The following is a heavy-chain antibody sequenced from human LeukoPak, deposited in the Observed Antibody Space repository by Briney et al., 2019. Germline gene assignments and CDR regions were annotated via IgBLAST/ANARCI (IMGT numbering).Heavy chain of an antibody. V-gene: IGHV3-7*01. CDR3: ARDTYYDSSGYYA. CDR1: GFTFSSYW. J-gene: IGHJ5*02. D-gene: IGHD3-22*01. CDR2: IKQDGSEK. Sequence: GGSLRLSCAASGFTFSSYWMSWVRQAPGKGLEWVANIKQDGSEKYYVDSVKGRFTISRDNAKNSLYLQMNSLRAGDTAVYYCARDTYYDSSGYYAWGQGTLVTVSS.